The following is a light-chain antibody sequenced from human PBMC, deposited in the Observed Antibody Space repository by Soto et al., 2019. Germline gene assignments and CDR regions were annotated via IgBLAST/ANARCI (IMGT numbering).Light chain of an antibody. Sequence: QSVLTQPPSVSGTPGLRVTISCSGSTSSIGRNTVNWYQQFPGTAPKLLVYSNYQRPSGVPDRFSGSKSGTSASLAIGGLQSEDEADYYCASWDDSLNGGVFGGGTKLTVL. CDR2: SNY. J-gene: IGLJ3*02. CDR3: ASWDDSLNGGV. CDR1: TSSIGRNT. V-gene: IGLV1-44*01.